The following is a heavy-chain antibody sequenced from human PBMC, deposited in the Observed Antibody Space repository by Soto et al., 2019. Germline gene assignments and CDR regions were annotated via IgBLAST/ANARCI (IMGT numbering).Heavy chain of an antibody. D-gene: IGHD6-13*01. Sequence: QVQLVQSGAEVKKPGSSVKVSCKASGGTFSSYAISWVRQAPGQGLEWMGGIIPIFGTANYAQKFQGRVTITADESTSTAYMELSSVRSEDTVVYYCASSAERKHSSCYYYIPCDYWGQGTMVTASS. CDR2: IIPIFGTA. CDR3: ASSAERKHSSCYYYIPCDY. J-gene: IGHJ4*02. V-gene: IGHV1-69*01. CDR1: GGTFSSYA.